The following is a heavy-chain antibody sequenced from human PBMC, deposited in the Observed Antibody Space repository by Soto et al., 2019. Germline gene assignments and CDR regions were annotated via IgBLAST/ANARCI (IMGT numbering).Heavy chain of an antibody. Sequence: SETLSLTCTVSGGSISSYYWSWIRQPPGKGLEWIGYIYYSGSTNYNPSLKSRVTISVDTSKNQFSLKLSSVTAADTAVYYCARQRFKYYFDYWGQGTLVTVSS. D-gene: IGHD3-3*01. CDR1: GGSISSYY. CDR2: IYYSGST. J-gene: IGHJ4*02. CDR3: ARQRFKYYFDY. V-gene: IGHV4-59*08.